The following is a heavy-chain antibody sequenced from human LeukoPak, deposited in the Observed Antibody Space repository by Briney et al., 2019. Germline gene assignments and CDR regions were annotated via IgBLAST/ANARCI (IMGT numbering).Heavy chain of an antibody. CDR3: ARRLRGYYYAFDI. D-gene: IGHD3-22*01. CDR2: INHSGST. J-gene: IGHJ3*02. Sequence: SETLSLTCAVYGGSFSGYYWSWIRQPPRKGLEWIGEINHSGSTNYNPSLKNRVTISVDTSKNQFSLKLSSVTAADTAVYYCARRLRGYYYAFDIWGQGTMVTVSS. CDR1: GGSFSGYY. V-gene: IGHV4-34*01.